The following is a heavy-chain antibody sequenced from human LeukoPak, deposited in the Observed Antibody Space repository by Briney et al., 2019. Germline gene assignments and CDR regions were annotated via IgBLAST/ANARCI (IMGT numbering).Heavy chain of an antibody. CDR1: GFTPCSFA. D-gene: IGHD3-3*01. CDR2: NRPSGNYT. CDR3: AKGESFSPGHLEIDY. V-gene: IGHV3-23*01. J-gene: IGHJ4*02. Sequence: GGSLRLSCALSGFTPCSFATSWVPHAPGKGVEWVSNNRPSGNYTNIPNSLNCQFTISSNTSKNTQYLQINHLRAEDAAVYDWAKGESFSPGHLEIDYWGQGTLVTVSS.